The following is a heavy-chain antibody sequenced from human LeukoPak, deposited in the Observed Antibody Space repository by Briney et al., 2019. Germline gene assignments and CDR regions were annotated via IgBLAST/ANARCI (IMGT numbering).Heavy chain of an antibody. CDR3: ARAMVRGPGSRMDV. CDR1: GGTFSSYA. Sequence: SVKVSCKASGGTFSSYAISWVRQAPGQGLEWMGRIIPILGIANYAQKFQGRVTITADKSTSTAYMELSSLRSEDTAVYYCARAMVRGPGSRMDVWGQGTTVTVSS. CDR2: IIPILGIA. J-gene: IGHJ6*02. V-gene: IGHV1-69*04. D-gene: IGHD3-10*01.